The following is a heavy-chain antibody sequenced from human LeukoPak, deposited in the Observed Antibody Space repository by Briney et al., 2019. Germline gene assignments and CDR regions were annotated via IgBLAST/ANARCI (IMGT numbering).Heavy chain of an antibody. V-gene: IGHV3-7*01. Sequence: GGSLRLSCAASGFTFSSYGMHWVRQAPGKGLEWVANIRQDGSENWYVDSVKGRFTISRDNTKNSLYLQMNSLRAEDTAVYYCARDRMAGGTTNWFDSWGQGTLVTVSS. J-gene: IGHJ5*01. D-gene: IGHD1-26*01. CDR1: GFTFSSYG. CDR2: IRQDGSEN. CDR3: ARDRMAGGTTNWFDS.